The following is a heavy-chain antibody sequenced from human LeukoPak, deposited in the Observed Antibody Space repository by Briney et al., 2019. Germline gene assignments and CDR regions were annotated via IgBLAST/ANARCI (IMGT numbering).Heavy chain of an antibody. J-gene: IGHJ3*02. CDR3: AGTRIQPGVFDI. D-gene: IGHD5-18*01. CDR1: GGSIDDDSYF. CDR2: VYTSGPT. V-gene: IGHV4-61*02. Sequence: KPSETLSLTCTVSGGSIDDDSYFWTWIRQPAGKGLEWIGRVYTSGPTNSSPSLKSRVTMTVDKSKNQISLNLSSVTAADTAMYFCAGTRIQPGVFDIWGQGTMVTVSS.